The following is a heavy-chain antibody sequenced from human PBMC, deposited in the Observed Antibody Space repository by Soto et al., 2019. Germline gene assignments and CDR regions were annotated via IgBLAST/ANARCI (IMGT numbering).Heavy chain of an antibody. CDR1: GGSISSGGYY. J-gene: IGHJ5*02. Sequence: PSETLSLTCTVSGGSISSGGYYWSWIRQHPGKGLEWIGYIYYSGSTYYSPSLKSRVTISVDTSKNQFSLKLSSVTAADTAVYYCAKSDTALSYGFDPWGQGTVVTVSS. V-gene: IGHV4-31*03. D-gene: IGHD5-18*01. CDR3: AKSDTALSYGFDP. CDR2: IYYSGST.